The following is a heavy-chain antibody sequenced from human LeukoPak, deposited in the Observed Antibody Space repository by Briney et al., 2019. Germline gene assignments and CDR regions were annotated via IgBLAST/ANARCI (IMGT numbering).Heavy chain of an antibody. J-gene: IGHJ5*02. V-gene: IGHV4-39*01. CDR2: IYYSGST. Sequence: SETLSLTCTVSGGSISSSSYYWGWIRQPPGKGLEWIGSIYYSGSTYYNPSLKSRVTISVDTSKNQFSLKLSSVTAADTAVYYCARHSLTYSHYEPNWFDPWGQGTLVSVSS. CDR1: GGSISSSSYY. D-gene: IGHD4-11*01. CDR3: ARHSLTYSHYEPNWFDP.